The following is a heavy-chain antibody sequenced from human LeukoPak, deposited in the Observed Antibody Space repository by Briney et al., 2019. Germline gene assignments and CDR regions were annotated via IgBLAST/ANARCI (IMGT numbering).Heavy chain of an antibody. CDR3: ARATRIFGVVM. J-gene: IGHJ4*02. V-gene: IGHV4-34*01. CDR2: INHSGST. CDR1: GGSFSGYY. Sequence: SETLSLTXAVYGGSFSGYYWSWIRQTPGKGLEWIGEINHSGSTNYNPSLKSRVTISVDTSRNQFSLKLSSVTAADTAVYYCARATRIFGVVMWGQGTLVTVSS. D-gene: IGHD3-3*01.